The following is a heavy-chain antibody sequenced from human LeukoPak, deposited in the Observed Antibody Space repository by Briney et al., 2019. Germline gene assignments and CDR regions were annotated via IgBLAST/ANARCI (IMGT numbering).Heavy chain of an antibody. CDR3: ARDRYSSSWYDY. V-gene: IGHV4-4*07. J-gene: IGHJ4*02. CDR1: GGSISSYY. D-gene: IGHD6-13*01. CDR2: IYTSGST. Sequence: SETLSLTCTVSGGSISSYYWSWIRQPARKGLEWIGRIYTSGSTNYNPSLKSRVTMSVDTSKNQFSLKLSSVTAADTAVYYCARDRYSSSWYDYWGQGTLVTVSS.